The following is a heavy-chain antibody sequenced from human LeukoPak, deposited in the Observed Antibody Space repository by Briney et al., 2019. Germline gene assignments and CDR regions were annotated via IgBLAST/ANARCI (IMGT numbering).Heavy chain of an antibody. CDR3: ARDMRSSTSCPSYTGWFDP. Sequence: SVKVSCKASGGTFSSYAISWVRQAPGQGLEWMGGIIPIFGTANYAQKFQGRVTITADESTSTAYMELSSLRSEDTAVYYCARDMRSSTSCPSYTGWFDPWGQGTLVTVSS. CDR2: IIPIFGTA. J-gene: IGHJ5*02. CDR1: GGTFSSYA. D-gene: IGHD2-2*01. V-gene: IGHV1-69*01.